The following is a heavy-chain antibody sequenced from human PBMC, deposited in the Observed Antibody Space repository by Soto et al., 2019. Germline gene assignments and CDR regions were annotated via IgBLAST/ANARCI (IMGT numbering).Heavy chain of an antibody. V-gene: IGHV1-18*01. D-gene: IGHD3-16*01. Sequence: QVQLVQSGDEVKKPGASVKVSCKASGYIFVNYGIAWVRQAPGQGLEWMGWISPYTGNTHSATKVQGRLTMTTDTSTSTDYMDLGSPTSDDTAVYYCVMVDNYVTPTPQDVWGQGTTVTVSS. CDR1: GYIFVNYG. J-gene: IGHJ6*02. CDR3: VMVDNYVTPTPQDV. CDR2: ISPYTGNT.